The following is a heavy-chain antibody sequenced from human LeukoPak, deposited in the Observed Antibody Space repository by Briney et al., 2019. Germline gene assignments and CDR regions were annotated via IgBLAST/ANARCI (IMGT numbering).Heavy chain of an antibody. D-gene: IGHD5-24*01. CDR1: GFTFSSYA. CDR2: ISYDGSNK. V-gene: IGHV3-30*04. CDR3: AREGRRDGYNGYFDY. J-gene: IGHJ4*02. Sequence: PGRSLRLSCAASGFTFSSYAMHWVRQAPGKGLEWVAVISYDGSNKYYADSVKGRFTISRDNSTNTLYLQMNSLRAEDTAVYYCAREGRRDGYNGYFDYWGQGTLVTGSS.